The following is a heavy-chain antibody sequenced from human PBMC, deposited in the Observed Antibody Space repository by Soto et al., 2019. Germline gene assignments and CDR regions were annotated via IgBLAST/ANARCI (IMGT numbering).Heavy chain of an antibody. CDR1: GGSIGRGDYY. V-gene: IGHV4-30-4*08. Sequence: SETLSLTCTVSGGSIGRGDYYWSWIRKPPGKGLEWIGYIYYSGSTYYNPSLKSRVTISVDTSKNQFSLKLSSVTAEDTDVYYCTGDARYYYYGMDVWGQGTTVTVYS. CDR2: IYYSGST. J-gene: IGHJ6*02. CDR3: TGDARYYYYGMDV. D-gene: IGHD3-16*01.